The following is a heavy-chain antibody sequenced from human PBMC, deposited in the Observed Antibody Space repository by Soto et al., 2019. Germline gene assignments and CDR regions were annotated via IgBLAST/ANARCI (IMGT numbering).Heavy chain of an antibody. CDR3: ASNYDILTGYYRDWFDP. V-gene: IGHV4-39*01. CDR2: IYYSGST. J-gene: IGHJ5*02. Sequence: SETLSLTCTVSGGSISSSSYYWGWIRQPPGKGLEWIGSIYYSGSTYYNPSLKSRVTISVDTSKNQFSLKLSSVTAADTAVYYCASNYDILTGYYRDWFDPWGQGTLVTVS. CDR1: GGSISSSSYY. D-gene: IGHD3-9*01.